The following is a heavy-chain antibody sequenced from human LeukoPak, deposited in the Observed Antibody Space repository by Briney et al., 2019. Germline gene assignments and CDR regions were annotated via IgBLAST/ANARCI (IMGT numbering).Heavy chain of an antibody. CDR3: ARDQEGFDY. CDR1: GYTFTSNY. Sequence: ASVKVSCKASGYTFTSNYIHWVRQAPGQGLEWMGMIYPRDGSTSYAQKFQGRVTVTRDTSTSTVHMELSGLRSEDAAVYYCARDQEGFDYRGQGTLVTVSS. V-gene: IGHV1-46*01. J-gene: IGHJ4*02. CDR2: IYPRDGST.